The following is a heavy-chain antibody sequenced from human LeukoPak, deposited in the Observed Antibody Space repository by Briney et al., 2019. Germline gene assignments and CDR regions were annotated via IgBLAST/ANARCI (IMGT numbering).Heavy chain of an antibody. Sequence: SETLSLTCAVSGGSISSTGYYWSWIRQHPGKGLEWIGYIYYSGSTYYNPSLKSRVTISVDRSKNQFSLKLSSVTAADTAVYYCARGGYDSSGYKAPNFDYWGQGTLVTVSS. V-gene: IGHV4-31*11. CDR3: ARGGYDSSGYKAPNFDY. CDR2: IYYSGST. J-gene: IGHJ4*02. D-gene: IGHD3-22*01. CDR1: GGSISSTGYY.